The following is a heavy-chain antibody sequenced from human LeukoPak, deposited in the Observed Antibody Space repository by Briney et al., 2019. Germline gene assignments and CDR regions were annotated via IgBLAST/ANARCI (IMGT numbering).Heavy chain of an antibody. Sequence: PGGSLRLSCAASGFTFSSYWMSWVRQAPGKGLEWVANIKQDGSEKYYVDSVRGRFTISRDNAKNSLYLQMNSLRAEDTAVYYCARDGVEAGLYFDLWGRGTLVTVSS. D-gene: IGHD6-13*01. V-gene: IGHV3-7*01. CDR2: IKQDGSEK. CDR1: GFTFSSYW. J-gene: IGHJ2*01. CDR3: ARDGVEAGLYFDL.